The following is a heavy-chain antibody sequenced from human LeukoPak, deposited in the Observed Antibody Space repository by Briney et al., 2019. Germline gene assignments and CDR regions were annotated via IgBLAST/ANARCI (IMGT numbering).Heavy chain of an antibody. CDR3: ARGSSVAATVFWYFDL. D-gene: IGHD2-15*01. Sequence: PSETLSLTCTVSGGSISSGDYYWSWIRQPPGKGLEWIGYIYYSGSTYHNPSLKSRVTISVDTSKNQFSLKLSSVTAADTAVYYCARGSSVAATVFWYFDLWGRGTLVTVSS. CDR2: IYYSGST. V-gene: IGHV4-30-4*01. J-gene: IGHJ2*01. CDR1: GGSISSGDYY.